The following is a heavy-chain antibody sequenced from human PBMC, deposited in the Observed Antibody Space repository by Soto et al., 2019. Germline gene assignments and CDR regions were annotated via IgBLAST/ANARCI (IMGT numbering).Heavy chain of an antibody. V-gene: IGHV3-23*01. CDR3: AKDAVPGEALWLVDA. J-gene: IGHJ5*02. D-gene: IGHD6-19*01. Sequence: DVPLLESGGGLVHPGGSLRLSCAGSGFRVSKVAMIWVRHAPGTGQEWVSGITGSGGTIEYAASVKGRFTNARDNSTNTVHLQMNSLRAEDTALYFCAKDAVPGEALWLVDAWGQGPLVTVS. CDR1: GFRVSKVA. CDR2: ITGSGGTI.